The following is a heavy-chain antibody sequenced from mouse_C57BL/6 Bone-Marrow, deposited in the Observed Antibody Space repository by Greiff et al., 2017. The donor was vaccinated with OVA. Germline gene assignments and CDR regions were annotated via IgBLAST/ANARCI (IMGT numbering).Heavy chain of an antibody. V-gene: IGHV1-82*01. CDR1: GYAFSSSW. CDR2: IYPGDGDT. J-gene: IGHJ3*01. Sequence: QVQLQQSGPELVKPGASVKISCKASGYAFSSSWMNWVKQRPGKGLEWIGRIYPGDGDTNYNGKFKGKATLTADKSSSTAYMQLSSLTSEDSAVYFCARSGDWDDAYWGQGTLVTVSA. CDR3: ARSGDWDDAY. D-gene: IGHD4-1*01.